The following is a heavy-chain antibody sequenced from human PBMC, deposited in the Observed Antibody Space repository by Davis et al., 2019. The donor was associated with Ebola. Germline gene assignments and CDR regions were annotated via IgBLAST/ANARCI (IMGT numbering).Heavy chain of an antibody. D-gene: IGHD3-22*01. J-gene: IGHJ6*02. Sequence: PGGSLRLSCAASGFTFSSYWMSWVRQAPGKGLEWVANIKQDGSEKYYVDSVKGRFTISRDNAKNSLYLQMNSLRAEDTAVYYCARDRRIDYYESSGYAYYYYYGMDVWGQGTTVTVSS. CDR1: GFTFSSYW. CDR2: IKQDGSEK. CDR3: ARDRRIDYYESSGYAYYYYYGMDV. V-gene: IGHV3-7*01.